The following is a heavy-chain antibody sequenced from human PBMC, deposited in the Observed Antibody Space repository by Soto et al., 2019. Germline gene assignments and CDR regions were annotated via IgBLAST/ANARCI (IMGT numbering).Heavy chain of an antibody. J-gene: IGHJ6*02. D-gene: IGHD2-2*02. V-gene: IGHV3-15*01. Sequence: SCAASGFTFNDAWMSWVRQAPGKGLEWVGRIKSKTEGGTIDYAAPVKGRFTISRDDSENTLYLQMNSLKTEDTAVYYCTSAACSSTSCYSRTALDVWGQGTTVTVSS. CDR3: TSAACSSTSCYSRTALDV. CDR1: GFTFNDAW. CDR2: IKSKTEGGTI.